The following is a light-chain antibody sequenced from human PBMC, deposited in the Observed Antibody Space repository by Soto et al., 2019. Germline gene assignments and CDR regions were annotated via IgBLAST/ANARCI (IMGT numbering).Light chain of an antibody. CDR1: SSDVGGYNY. Sequence: QSALTQPASVSGSPGQWITISCTGTSSDVGGYNYVSWYQQHPGKAPKLLIYEVSNRPSGVSNRFSGSKSGNTASLTISGLPAEDEADYYCSSYTSSSTPVVFGGGTKLTVL. CDR2: EVS. J-gene: IGLJ2*01. V-gene: IGLV2-14*01. CDR3: SSYTSSSTPVV.